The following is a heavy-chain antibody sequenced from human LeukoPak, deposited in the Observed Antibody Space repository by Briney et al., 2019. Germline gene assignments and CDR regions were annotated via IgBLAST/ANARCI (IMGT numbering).Heavy chain of an antibody. J-gene: IGHJ6*03. CDR3: ARDWPYFYSYFMDV. CDR2: INPNLGNK. CDR1: GYTFTTYE. Sequence: SVKVSFKASGYTFTTYESNWVRQAPGQGLEWIGMINPNLGNKDYAQKLQGRLAITRNTSMSIAYMELSSLRPEDTAVYYCARDWPYFYSYFMDVWSQGTKVIVPS. V-gene: IGHV1-8*01. D-gene: IGHD2-21*01.